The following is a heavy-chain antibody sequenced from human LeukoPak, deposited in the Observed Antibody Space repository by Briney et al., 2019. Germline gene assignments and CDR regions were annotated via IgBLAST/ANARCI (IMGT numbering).Heavy chain of an antibody. CDR1: GYTFTSYG. J-gene: IGHJ4*02. CDR3: ARGHELYSYGYGIDY. D-gene: IGHD5-18*01. CDR2: ISAHNGNT. Sequence: ASVKVSCKASGYTFTSYGISWVRQAPGQGLEWMGWISAHNGNTNYAQKLQGRVTMTTDTSTSTAYMELRSLRSDDAAVYYCARGHELYSYGYGIDYWGQGTLVTVSS. V-gene: IGHV1-18*01.